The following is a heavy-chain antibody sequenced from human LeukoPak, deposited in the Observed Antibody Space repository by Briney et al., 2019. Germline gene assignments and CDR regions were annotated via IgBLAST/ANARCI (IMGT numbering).Heavy chain of an antibody. Sequence: GGSLRLSCAASGFTFSSYAMSWVRQAPGKGLEWVSAISGSGGSTYYADSVRGRFTISRDNSKNTPYLQMNSLRAEDTAVYYCAKEEVPSYYDSSGYYPFDYWGQGTLVTVSS. V-gene: IGHV3-23*01. CDR1: GFTFSSYA. D-gene: IGHD3-22*01. CDR2: ISGSGGST. J-gene: IGHJ4*02. CDR3: AKEEVPSYYDSSGYYPFDY.